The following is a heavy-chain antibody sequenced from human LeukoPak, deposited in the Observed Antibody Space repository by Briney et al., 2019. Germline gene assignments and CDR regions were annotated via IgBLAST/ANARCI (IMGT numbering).Heavy chain of an antibody. V-gene: IGHV4-4*07. CDR3: ARVSSGYYRQNYYYYYMDV. CDR1: GGSNSSYY. D-gene: IGHD3-22*01. CDR2: IYTSGST. Sequence: SETLSLTCTVSGGSNSSYYWNWIRQPAGKGLEWIGRIYTSGSTSYNPSFKRRVTMSVDTSKNQFSLKLSSVTAADTAVYYCARVSSGYYRQNYYYYYMDVWGKGTTVTVSS. J-gene: IGHJ6*03.